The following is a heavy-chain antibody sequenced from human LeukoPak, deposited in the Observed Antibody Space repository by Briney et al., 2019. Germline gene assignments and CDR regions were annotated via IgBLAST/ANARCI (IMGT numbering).Heavy chain of an antibody. D-gene: IGHD6-19*01. CDR2: IYYSGST. J-gene: IGHJ6*02. CDR1: GGSISSSSYY. V-gene: IGHV4-39*07. CDR3: ARDRFRFVGSGWSLDALYYYGMDV. Sequence: SETLSLTCTVSGGSISSSSYYWGWIRQPPGKGLEWIGSIYYSGSTYYNPSLRSRVTISVDTSKNQFSLKLSSVTAADTAVYYCARDRFRFVGSGWSLDALYYYGMDVWGQGTTVTVSS.